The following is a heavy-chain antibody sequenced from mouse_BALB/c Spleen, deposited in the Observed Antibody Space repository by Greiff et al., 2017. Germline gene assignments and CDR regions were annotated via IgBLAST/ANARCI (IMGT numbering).Heavy chain of an antibody. D-gene: IGHD2-3*01. J-gene: IGHJ1*01. CDR3: ARHGYYGGRYFDV. Sequence: EVQVVESGGGLVQPGGSLKLSCAASGFTFSSYTMSWVRQTPEKRLEWVAYISNGGGSTYYPDTVKGRFTISRDNAKNTLYLQMSSLKSEDTAMYYCARHGYYGGRYFDVWGAGTTVTVSS. CDR1: GFTFSSYT. CDR2: ISNGGGST. V-gene: IGHV5-12-2*01.